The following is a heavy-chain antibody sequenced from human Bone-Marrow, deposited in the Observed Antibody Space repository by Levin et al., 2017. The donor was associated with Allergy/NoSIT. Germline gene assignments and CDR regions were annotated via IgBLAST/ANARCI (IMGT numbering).Heavy chain of an antibody. CDR1: GFTVSSKY. V-gene: IGHV3-53*01. Sequence: GGSLRLSCAASGFTVSSKYKSWVRQAPGKGLEWVSVIYSGGSTYYADSVKGRFTISRDNSKNTLYLQMNSLRAEDTAVYYCARMVTTRWYFDLWGRGTLVTVSS. CDR3: ARMVTTRWYFDL. D-gene: IGHD4-17*01. J-gene: IGHJ2*01. CDR2: IYSGGST.